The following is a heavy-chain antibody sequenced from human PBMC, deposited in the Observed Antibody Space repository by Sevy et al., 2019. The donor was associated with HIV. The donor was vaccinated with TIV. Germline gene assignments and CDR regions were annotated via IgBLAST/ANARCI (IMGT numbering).Heavy chain of an antibody. D-gene: IGHD5-12*01. J-gene: IGHJ4*02. CDR2: IYPGDSDT. CDR3: VRHPGVATLYFDY. Sequence: GESLKISCKGSGYTFTNYWIGWVRQMPGKGLEWMGIIYPGDSDTRYIPSFQGQVTISADKSISTAYLQWSSLKASDTAIYYCVRHPGVATLYFDYWGQGILVTVSS. V-gene: IGHV5-51*01. CDR1: GYTFTNYW.